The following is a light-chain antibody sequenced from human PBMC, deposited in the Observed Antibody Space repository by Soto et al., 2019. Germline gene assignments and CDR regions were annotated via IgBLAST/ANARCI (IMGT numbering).Light chain of an antibody. Sequence: QSALTQPPSASGSPGQSVTISCTGSSSDVGGYNYVSWYQQHPGKAPKHMIYEVSKRPSGVPDRLAVSKSGNTATLTVSGLQAEDEADYYCSSYGGSNTVIFGGGTKLTVL. J-gene: IGLJ2*01. CDR3: SSYGGSNTVI. CDR2: EVS. V-gene: IGLV2-8*01. CDR1: SSDVGGYNY.